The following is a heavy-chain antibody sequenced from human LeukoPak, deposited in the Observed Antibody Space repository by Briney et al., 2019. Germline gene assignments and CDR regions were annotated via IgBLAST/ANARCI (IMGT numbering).Heavy chain of an antibody. V-gene: IGHV4-39*07. CDR2: IYYSGNT. J-gene: IGHJ4*02. CDR3: ARDRDSSGWYWIFDF. CDR1: GDSISSSSYY. Sequence: SETLSLTCTVSGDSISSSSYYWGWIRQPPGKGLEWIGKIYYSGNTYYNPSLKSRVSMSVDTSKNQFSLKLTSVTAADTAVYYCARDRDSSGWYWIFDFWGQGTLVTVSS. D-gene: IGHD6-19*01.